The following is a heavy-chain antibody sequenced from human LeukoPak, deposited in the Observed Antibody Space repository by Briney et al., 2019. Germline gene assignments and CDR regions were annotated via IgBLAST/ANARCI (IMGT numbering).Heavy chain of an antibody. D-gene: IGHD6-6*01. V-gene: IGHV1-69*02. J-gene: IGHJ4*02. CDR3: ARVESSSSDIDY. CDR2: IIPILGIA. CDR1: GGTFSSYT. Sequence: ASVKVSCKASGGTFSSYTISWVRQAPGQGLEWMGRIIPILGIANYAQKFQGRVTITADKSTSTAYMELSSLRSEGTAVYYCARVESSSSDIDYWGQGTLVTVSS.